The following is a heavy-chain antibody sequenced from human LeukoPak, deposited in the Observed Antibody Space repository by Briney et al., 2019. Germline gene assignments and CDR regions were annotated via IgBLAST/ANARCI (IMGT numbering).Heavy chain of an antibody. CDR2: ISYDGNNK. V-gene: IGHV3-30-3*01. J-gene: IGHJ4*02. Sequence: GGSLRLSCAASGFTFSNFALHWVRQAPGKGLEWVAVISYDGNNKYYADSVKGRFTISRDNSKNTLYLQMNSLRAEDTAVYYCALIDALNWGQGTLVTVSS. CDR3: ALIDALN. CDR1: GFTFSNFA.